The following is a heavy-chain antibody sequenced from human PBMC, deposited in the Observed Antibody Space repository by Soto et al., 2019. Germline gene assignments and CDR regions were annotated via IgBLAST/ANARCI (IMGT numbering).Heavy chain of an antibody. D-gene: IGHD2-2*01. CDR3: ARVVVPAPIWGYNYFDP. CDR2: IYYSGTT. V-gene: IGHV4-30-4*01. J-gene: IGHJ5*02. Sequence: PSETLSLTCTVPGGSISSGGSYWTWIRHHPGNGLEWFGNIYYSGTTHYNPSLEGRVFISLDTSSNQFSLKVTSVTAADTAVYYCARVVVPAPIWGYNYFDPWGRGTRVTVSS. CDR1: GGSISSGGSY.